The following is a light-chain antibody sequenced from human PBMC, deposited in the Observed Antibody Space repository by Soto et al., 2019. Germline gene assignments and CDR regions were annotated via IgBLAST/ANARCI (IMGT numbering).Light chain of an antibody. CDR2: EVS. V-gene: IGLV2-8*01. CDR1: SSDVGDNY. Sequence: QSALTQPPSASGSPGQSVTISCTGTSSDVGDNYVSWYQQHLGKAPKLIIYEVSQRPSGVPDRFSGSKSGNTASLTVSGLQNEDEAAYYCSAYEGSNNFVFGSGTKVTVL. J-gene: IGLJ1*01. CDR3: SAYEGSNNFV.